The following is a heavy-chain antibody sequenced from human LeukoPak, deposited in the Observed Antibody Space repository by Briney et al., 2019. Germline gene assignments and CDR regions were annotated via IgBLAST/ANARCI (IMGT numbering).Heavy chain of an antibody. Sequence: PGGSLRLSCTASGFTFSGHWIHWVRQAPGMGLVWVSRINERGTDSMYAESAKGRFTISRDNVKNTVYLQMNSLRAEDTAVYYCVRDETLWTLDWWGQGTLVSVSS. CDR1: GFTFSGHW. CDR3: VRDETLWTLDW. J-gene: IGHJ4*02. D-gene: IGHD1-1*01. V-gene: IGHV3-74*03. CDR2: INERGTDS.